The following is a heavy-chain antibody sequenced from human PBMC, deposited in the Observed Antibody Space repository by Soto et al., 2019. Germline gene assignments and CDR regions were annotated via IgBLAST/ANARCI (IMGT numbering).Heavy chain of an antibody. CDR3: ARDLMVRGVIYFDY. CDR2: IYTSGST. D-gene: IGHD3-10*01. J-gene: IGHJ4*02. Sequence: KTSETLSLTCTVSGGSISSYYWSWIRQPAGKGLEWIGRIYTSGSTNYNPSLKSRVTMSVDTSKNQFSLKLSSVTAADTAVYYCARDLMVRGVIYFDYWGQGTLVTVSS. CDR1: GGSISSYY. V-gene: IGHV4-4*07.